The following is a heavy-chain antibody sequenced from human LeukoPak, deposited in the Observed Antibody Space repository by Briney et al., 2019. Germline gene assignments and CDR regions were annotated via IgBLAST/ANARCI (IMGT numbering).Heavy chain of an antibody. D-gene: IGHD3-10*01. CDR3: ARVVTMVRGVIIRWFDP. Sequence: ASVKVSCKASGYTFTGYYMHWVRQAPGQGLEWMGWINPNSGGTNYAQKLQGRVTMTTDTSTSTAYMELRSLRSDDTAVYYCARVVTMVRGVIIRWFDPWGQGTLVTVSS. CDR2: INPNSGGT. CDR1: GYTFTGYY. J-gene: IGHJ5*02. V-gene: IGHV1-2*02.